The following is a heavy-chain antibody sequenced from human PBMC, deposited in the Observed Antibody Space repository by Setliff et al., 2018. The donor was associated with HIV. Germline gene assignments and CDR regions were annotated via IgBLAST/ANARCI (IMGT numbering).Heavy chain of an antibody. CDR2: VSYSGST. D-gene: IGHD3-22*01. CDR3: ARHGHFYDSSSSDAFDI. Sequence: TSETLSLTCAVSGGSISTYYWSWIRQPPGKGLEWLGYVSYSGSTNFNPSLESRLAMSVDMSKNHFSLKLRSVTAADTAVYYCARHGHFYDSSSSDAFDIWGHGTMVTVSS. CDR1: GGSISTYY. V-gene: IGHV4-59*08. J-gene: IGHJ3*02.